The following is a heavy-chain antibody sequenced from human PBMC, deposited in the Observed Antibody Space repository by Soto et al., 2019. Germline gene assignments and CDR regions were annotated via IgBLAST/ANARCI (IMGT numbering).Heavy chain of an antibody. Sequence: QVQLVQSGAEVKTPGPSVKVSCKASGGTFSSYAISWVRQAPGQGLEWMGGIIPIFGTANYAQKFQGRVTITADESTSTAYMELSSRRSENTAVYYCARDGVKGVTAQFDYWGQGTLVTVSS. CDR3: ARDGVKGVTAQFDY. CDR1: GGTFSSYA. V-gene: IGHV1-69*01. CDR2: IIPIFGTA. D-gene: IGHD3-10*01. J-gene: IGHJ4*02.